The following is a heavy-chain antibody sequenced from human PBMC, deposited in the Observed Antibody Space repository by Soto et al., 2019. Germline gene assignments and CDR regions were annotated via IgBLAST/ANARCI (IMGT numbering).Heavy chain of an antibody. J-gene: IGHJ4*02. D-gene: IGHD6-19*01. CDR1: GGSISSYY. Sequence: PSETLSLTCTVSGGSISSYYWSWIRQPPGKGLEWIGYIYKSGSTNYNPSLKSRVTISVDTSKNQFSLKLSSVTAAVTAVYYCARGAEQWLVSVWGQGTLVTVS. V-gene: IGHV4-59*01. CDR3: ARGAEQWLVSV. CDR2: IYKSGST.